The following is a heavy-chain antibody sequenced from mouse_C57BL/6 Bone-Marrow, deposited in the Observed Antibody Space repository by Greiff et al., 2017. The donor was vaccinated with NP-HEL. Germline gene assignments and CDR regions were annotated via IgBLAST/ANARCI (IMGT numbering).Heavy chain of an antibody. V-gene: IGHV5-17*01. Sequence: EVKLMESGGGLVKPGGSLKLSCAASGFTFSDYGMHWVRQAPEKGLEWVAYISSGSSTIYYADTVKGRFTISRDNAKNTLFLQMTSLRSEDTAMYYCAKIYYDYGDYYAMDYWGQGTSVTVSS. J-gene: IGHJ4*01. CDR3: AKIYYDYGDYYAMDY. CDR2: ISSGSSTI. CDR1: GFTFSDYG. D-gene: IGHD2-4*01.